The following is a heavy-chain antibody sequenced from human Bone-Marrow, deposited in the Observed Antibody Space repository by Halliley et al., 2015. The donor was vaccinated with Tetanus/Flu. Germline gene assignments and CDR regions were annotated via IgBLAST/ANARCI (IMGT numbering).Heavy chain of an antibody. J-gene: IGHJ4*02. CDR2: ISYDGSNT. Sequence: SLRLSCAASGFMFSTSGMHWVRQAPGKGLEWVAVISYDGSNTYYADSVKGRFTISRDNSKNTLSLQMSSLRAEDTAVYYCAKPGRSSGWHWGVIDYWGQGTLVTVSS. D-gene: IGHD6-19*01. CDR3: AKPGRSSGWHWGVIDY. CDR1: GFMFSTSG. V-gene: IGHV3-30*18.